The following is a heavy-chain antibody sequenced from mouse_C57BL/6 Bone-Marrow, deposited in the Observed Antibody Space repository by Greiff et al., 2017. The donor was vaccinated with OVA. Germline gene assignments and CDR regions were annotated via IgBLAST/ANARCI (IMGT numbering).Heavy chain of an antibody. CDR1: GYTFTSYG. Sequence: VKVVESGAELARPGASVKLSCKASGYTFTSYGISWVKQRTGQGLEWIGEIYPRSGNTYYNEKFKGKATLTADKSSSTAYMELRSLTSEDSAVYFCARKDYGRPYYFDYWGQGTTLTVSS. V-gene: IGHV1-81*01. CDR3: ARKDYGRPYYFDY. J-gene: IGHJ2*01. D-gene: IGHD1-1*01. CDR2: IYPRSGNT.